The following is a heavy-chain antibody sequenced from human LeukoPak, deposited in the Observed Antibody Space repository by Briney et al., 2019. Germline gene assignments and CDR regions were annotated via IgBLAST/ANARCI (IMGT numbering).Heavy chain of an antibody. Sequence: ASVKVSCKASGYTFTGYYMHWVRQAPGQGLEWMGWINPNSGGTNYAQKFQGRVTMTRDTSISTAYMELSRLRSDDTAVYYCARGLSSSWYGPSVYWGQGTLVTVSS. D-gene: IGHD6-13*01. V-gene: IGHV1-2*02. CDR3: ARGLSSSWYGPSVY. J-gene: IGHJ4*02. CDR2: INPNSGGT. CDR1: GYTFTGYY.